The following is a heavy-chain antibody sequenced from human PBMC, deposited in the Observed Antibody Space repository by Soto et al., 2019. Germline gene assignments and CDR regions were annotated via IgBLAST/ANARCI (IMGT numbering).Heavy chain of an antibody. CDR3: AKNPPGYYDSSGYLDS. D-gene: IGHD3-22*01. V-gene: IGHV3-30*18. CDR2: ILSDGSTK. J-gene: IGHJ4*01. Sequence: SLRLSCAASGFTFSSYGMHWVRQAPGKGLEWVAVILSDGSTKYYADSVKGRFTISRDNSKNTLYLQVNSLRAEDTAVYYCAKNPPGYYDSSGYLDSWGQGTLVTVSS. CDR1: GFTFSSYG.